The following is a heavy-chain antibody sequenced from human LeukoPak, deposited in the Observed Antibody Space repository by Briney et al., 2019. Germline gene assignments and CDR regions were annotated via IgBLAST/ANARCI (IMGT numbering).Heavy chain of an antibody. V-gene: IGHV4-59*01. D-gene: IGHD3-22*01. J-gene: IGHJ4*02. CDR1: GGSISSYY. Sequence: PSETLSLTCTVSGGSISSYYWSWIRQPPGKGLEWIGYIYYSGSTNYNPSFKSRVTISVDTSKNQFSLKLSSVTAADTAVYYCARVADSGYYPYYFDYWGQGTLVTVSS. CDR2: IYYSGST. CDR3: ARVADSGYYPYYFDY.